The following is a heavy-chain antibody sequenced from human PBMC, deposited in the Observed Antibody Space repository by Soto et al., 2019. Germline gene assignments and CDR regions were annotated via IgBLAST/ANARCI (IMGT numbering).Heavy chain of an antibody. J-gene: IGHJ3*02. CDR3: ARPRFVLSGADAFDI. D-gene: IGHD2-15*01. CDR1: GYSFTSYW. Sequence: GESLKISCKGSGYSFTSYWIGWVRQMPGKGLEWMGIIYPGDSDTRYSPSFQGQVTISADKSISTAYLQWSSLKASDTAMYYCARPRFVLSGADAFDIWGQGTMVTVSS. V-gene: IGHV5-51*01. CDR2: IYPGDSDT.